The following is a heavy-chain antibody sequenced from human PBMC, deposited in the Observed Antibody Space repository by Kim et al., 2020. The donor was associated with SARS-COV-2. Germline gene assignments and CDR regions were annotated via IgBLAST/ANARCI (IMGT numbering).Heavy chain of an antibody. J-gene: IGHJ6*03. D-gene: IGHD3-22*01. Sequence: GGSLRLSCAASGFTFSSYAMHLVRQAPGKGLEWVAVILYDGSNKYYADSVKGRFTISRDNSKNTLYLQMNSLRAEDTAVYDCARQYYYDSSGYYYPHYY. V-gene: IGHV3-30*04. CDR3: ARQYYYDSSGYYYPHYY. CDR2: ILYDGSNK. CDR1: GFTFSSYA.